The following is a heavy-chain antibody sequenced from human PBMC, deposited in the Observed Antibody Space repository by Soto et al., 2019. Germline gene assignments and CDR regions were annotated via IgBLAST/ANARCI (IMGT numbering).Heavy chain of an antibody. V-gene: IGHV3-15*07. Sequence: VQLVESGGGLVKPGGSLRLSCAASGFTFSNAWMNWVRQAPGKGLEWVGRIKSKTDGGTTDYAAPVKGRFTISRDDSKNTLYLQMNSLKTEDTAVYYCTTCKIVGAPPGVYYYYGMDVWGQGTTVTVSS. J-gene: IGHJ6*02. CDR3: TTCKIVGAPPGVYYYYGMDV. CDR2: IKSKTDGGTT. D-gene: IGHD1-26*01. CDR1: GFTFSNAW.